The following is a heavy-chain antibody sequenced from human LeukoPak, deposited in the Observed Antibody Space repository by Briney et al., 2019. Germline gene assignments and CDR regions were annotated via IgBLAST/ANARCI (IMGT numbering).Heavy chain of an antibody. CDR2: IHSSGST. CDR3: AVSSYGSTDS. Sequence: SETLSLTCTVSGDSITSHSWSWIRLPPGKGLEWIGYIHSSGSTSYSPSLESRVTITRDTSKNQFSLKMTAVTAADTAVYYCAVSSYGSTDSWGQGTLVTVSS. J-gene: IGHJ4*02. D-gene: IGHD3-16*01. CDR1: GDSITSHS. V-gene: IGHV4-59*03.